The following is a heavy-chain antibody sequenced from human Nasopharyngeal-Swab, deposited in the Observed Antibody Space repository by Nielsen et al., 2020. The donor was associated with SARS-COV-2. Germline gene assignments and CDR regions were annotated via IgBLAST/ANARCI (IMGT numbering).Heavy chain of an antibody. CDR3: ARDRGEHDYGDYAWFDP. CDR1: GGSISSSSYY. Sequence: SETLSLTCTVSGGSISSSSYYWGWIRQPPGKGLEWIGSIYYSGSTYYNPSLKSRVTISVDTSKNQFSLKLSSVTAADTAVYYCARDRGEHDYGDYAWFDPWGQGTLVTVSS. CDR2: IYYSGST. D-gene: IGHD4-17*01. J-gene: IGHJ5*02. V-gene: IGHV4-39*07.